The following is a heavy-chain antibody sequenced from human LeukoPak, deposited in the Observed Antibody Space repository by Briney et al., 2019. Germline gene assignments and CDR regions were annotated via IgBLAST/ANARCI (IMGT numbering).Heavy chain of an antibody. CDR1: GGSISSYY. Sequence: SETLSLTCTVSGGSISSYYWSWIRQPPGKGLEWIGSIYYSGSTYYNPSLKSRVTISVDTSKNQFSLKLSSVTAADTAVYYCARGSWYHLYYFDYWGQGTLVTVSS. D-gene: IGHD6-13*01. CDR3: ARGSWYHLYYFDY. CDR2: IYYSGST. J-gene: IGHJ4*02. V-gene: IGHV4-39*01.